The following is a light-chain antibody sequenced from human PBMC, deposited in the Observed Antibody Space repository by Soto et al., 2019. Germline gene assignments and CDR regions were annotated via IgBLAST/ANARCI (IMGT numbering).Light chain of an antibody. CDR2: YAS. CDR3: QQYNNWPHIT. V-gene: IGKV3-15*01. Sequence: EIMMTQSPATLSVSPGERATLSCSASQIVSNNLAWYQQKPGQAPRLLIYYASTRATGIPARFSGSGSGTEFTLTISSLQSEDFALYYCQQYNNWPHITFGQGTRLEIK. CDR1: QIVSNN. J-gene: IGKJ5*01.